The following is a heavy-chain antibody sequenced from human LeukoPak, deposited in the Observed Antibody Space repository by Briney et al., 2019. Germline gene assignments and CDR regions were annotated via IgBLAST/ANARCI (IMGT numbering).Heavy chain of an antibody. CDR2: IYYSGTT. D-gene: IGHD2-2*02. CDR3: ARADDIVVVPAAIRSVGIDY. V-gene: IGHV4-59*01. Sequence: PSETLSLTCTVSGGSISSYYWSWIRQPPGKGLEWIGYIYYSGTTNYNPSLKSRVTISVDTSKNQFSLKLSSVTAADTAVYYCARADDIVVVPAAIRSVGIDYWGQGTLVTVSS. CDR1: GGSISSYY. J-gene: IGHJ4*02.